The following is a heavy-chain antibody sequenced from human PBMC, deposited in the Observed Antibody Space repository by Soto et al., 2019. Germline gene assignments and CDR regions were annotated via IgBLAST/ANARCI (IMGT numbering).Heavy chain of an antibody. V-gene: IGHV3-23*01. CDR2: ISGSGGST. CDR3: APSRGYCTNGVCYEFDP. CDR1: GFTFSSYA. Sequence: PGGSLRLSCAASGFTFSSYAMSWVRQAPGKGLEWVSAISGSGGSTYYADSVKGRFTISRDNSKNTLYLQMNSLRAEDTAVYYCAPSRGYCTNGVCYEFDPWGQGTLVTVSS. D-gene: IGHD2-8*01. J-gene: IGHJ5*02.